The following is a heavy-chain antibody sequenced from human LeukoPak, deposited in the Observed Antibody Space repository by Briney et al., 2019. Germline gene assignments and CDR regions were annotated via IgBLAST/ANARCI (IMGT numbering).Heavy chain of an antibody. D-gene: IGHD1-26*01. J-gene: IGHJ4*02. V-gene: IGHV1-2*02. CDR2: INPNSGGT. CDR3: ARDQYSGSYYFDY. CDR1: GYTFTGYY. Sequence: ASVKVSCKASGYTFTGYYMHWVRQAPGQGHEWMGWINPNSGGTNYAQKFQGRVTMTRDTSISTAYMELSRLRSDDTAVYYCARDQYSGSYYFDYWGQGTLVTVSS.